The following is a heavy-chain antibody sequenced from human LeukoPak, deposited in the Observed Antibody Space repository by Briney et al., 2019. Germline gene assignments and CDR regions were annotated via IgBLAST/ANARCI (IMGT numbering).Heavy chain of an antibody. CDR2: IYYSGST. Sequence: PSETLSLTCTVSGGSISSSSYYWGWIRQPPGKGLEWIGSIYYSGSTYYNPSLKSRVTISVDTSKNQFSLKLSSVTAADTAVYYCTATFYGDYAFDYWGQGTLVTVSS. CDR3: TATFYGDYAFDY. V-gene: IGHV4-39*07. D-gene: IGHD4-17*01. CDR1: GGSISSSSYY. J-gene: IGHJ4*02.